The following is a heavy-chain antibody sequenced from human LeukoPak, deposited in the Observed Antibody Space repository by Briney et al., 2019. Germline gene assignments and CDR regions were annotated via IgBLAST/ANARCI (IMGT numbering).Heavy chain of an antibody. J-gene: IGHJ4*02. CDR1: GFSFSNYA. V-gene: IGHV3-23*01. D-gene: IGHD3-10*01. CDR2: ISGGGGTT. Sequence: GGSLRLSCAASGFSFSNYAMSWVRQAPGKGLEWVSGISGGGGTTNYGNSVKGRFTISRDNSKHTLYLQMMSLTDGDTAVYYCAKDRGIYGSGSYYNNWGQGTLVTVSS. CDR3: AKDRGIYGSGSYYNN.